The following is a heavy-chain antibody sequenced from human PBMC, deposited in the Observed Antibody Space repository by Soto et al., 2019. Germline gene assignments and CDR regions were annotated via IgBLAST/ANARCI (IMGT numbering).Heavy chain of an antibody. CDR2: IRNKVNSYTT. J-gene: IGHJ3*02. CDR3: ARRFGGSWNDMDAFDI. V-gene: IGHV3-72*01. CDR1: GFSFSDYY. Sequence: GGSLRLSCAASGFSFSDYYMDWVRQAPGKGLEWVGRIRNKVNSYTTVYAASVKGRFTISRDDSENSLYLQMISLRTEDTAVYYCARRFGGSWNDMDAFDIWGQGTMVTVSS. D-gene: IGHD1-1*01.